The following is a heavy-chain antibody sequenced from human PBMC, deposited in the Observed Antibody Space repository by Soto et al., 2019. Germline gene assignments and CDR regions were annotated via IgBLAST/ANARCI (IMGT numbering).Heavy chain of an antibody. V-gene: IGHV4-34*01. Sequence: PSETLSLTCAVYGGSFSGYYWSWIRQPPGKGLEWIGEINHSGSTNYNPSLKSRVTISVDTSKNQFSLKLSSVTAADTAVYYCAGQYYVGAGSYCNRPFDCWGQGTLVTVSS. CDR2: INHSGST. D-gene: IGHD3-10*01. CDR3: AGQYYVGAGSYCNRPFDC. J-gene: IGHJ4*02. CDR1: GGSFSGYY.